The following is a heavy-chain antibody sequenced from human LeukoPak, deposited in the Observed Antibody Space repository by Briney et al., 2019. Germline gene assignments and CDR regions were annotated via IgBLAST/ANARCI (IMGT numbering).Heavy chain of an antibody. D-gene: IGHD3-9*01. Sequence: PGGSLRLSCAAPGFSLSTYWMSWVRQAPGKGLEWVANMKQDGSEQYYGDSVKGRFTISRDNANNSLFLQMDSLTAEDTAVYYCAREGRWRYDILTGYFDYWGQGILVTVSS. J-gene: IGHJ4*02. CDR2: MKQDGSEQ. CDR3: AREGRWRYDILTGYFDY. CDR1: GFSLSTYW. V-gene: IGHV3-7*01.